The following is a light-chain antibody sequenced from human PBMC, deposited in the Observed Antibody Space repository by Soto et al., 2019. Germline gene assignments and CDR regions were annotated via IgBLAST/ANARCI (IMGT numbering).Light chain of an antibody. J-gene: IGKJ1*01. CDR1: QSLLHSNGYNY. Sequence: MTQFPLSLPVTPGAPASISCRSSQSLLHSNGYNYLDWYQQKPGKAPKLXIYAASSLQSGVPSRFSGSGSGTNFTLSMNSLQPEDFATYYCQQGYRNPWTFGQGTKVDIK. V-gene: IGKV1-39*01. CDR3: QQGYRNPWT. CDR2: AAS.